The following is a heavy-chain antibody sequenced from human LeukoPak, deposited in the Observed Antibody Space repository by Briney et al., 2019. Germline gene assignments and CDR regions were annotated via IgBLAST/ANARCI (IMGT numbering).Heavy chain of an antibody. V-gene: IGHV5-51*01. CDR1: GYSFTSYW. CDR2: INPGDSDT. Sequence: GESLKISCKGSGYSFTSYWIGWVRQMPGKGLEWMGIINPGDSDTRYSPSFQGQVTISADKSISTAYLQWSSLKASDTAMYYCARGDGYCSSTSCQGGWFDPWGQGTLVTVSS. J-gene: IGHJ5*02. CDR3: ARGDGYCSSTSCQGGWFDP. D-gene: IGHD2-2*01.